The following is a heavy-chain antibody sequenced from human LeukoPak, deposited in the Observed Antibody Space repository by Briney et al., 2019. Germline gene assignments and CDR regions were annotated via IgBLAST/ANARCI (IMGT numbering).Heavy chain of an antibody. D-gene: IGHD6-19*01. CDR3: ARDRRVAGIPGHFDY. CDR2: IYYSGST. J-gene: IGHJ4*02. V-gene: IGHV4-59*01. CDR1: GGSTSSYY. Sequence: SETLSLTCTVSGGSTSSYYWSWIRQPPGKGLEWIGYIYYSGSTNYNPSLKSRVTISVDTSKNQFSLKLSSVTAADTAVYYCARDRRVAGIPGHFDYWGQGTLVTVSS.